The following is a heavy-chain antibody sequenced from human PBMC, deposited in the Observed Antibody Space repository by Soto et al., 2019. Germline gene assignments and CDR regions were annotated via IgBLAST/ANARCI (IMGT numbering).Heavy chain of an antibody. D-gene: IGHD1-26*01. Sequence: QVQLVQSEAEVKKPGSSVKVSCKASGGPFASNAIVWLRQAPGQGLEWMGGIIPVFGTANYTQKFRGRLTITADKSTSTAYMELTSLTSDDTAVYYCARDLLGLGATKTKTDYWGQGTLVIVSS. V-gene: IGHV1-69*14. CDR3: ARDLLGLGATKTKTDY. J-gene: IGHJ4*02. CDR2: IIPVFGTA. CDR1: GGPFASNA.